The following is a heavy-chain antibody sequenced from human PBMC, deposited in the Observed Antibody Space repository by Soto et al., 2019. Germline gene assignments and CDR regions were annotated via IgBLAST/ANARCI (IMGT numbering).Heavy chain of an antibody. V-gene: IGHV4-59*01. CDR3: ARGFQWTRVVTSLPMDV. D-gene: IGHD3-3*01. CDR1: GDSISSYY. J-gene: IGHJ6*03. Sequence: QVQLQESGPGLVKPSETLPLTCTVSGDSISSYYWSWIRQPPGQGLEWIGYIDNSGGTSYNPSLEGPVTISVDPSNTQSSLKLRSVTAADTAVYYCARGFQWTRVVTSLPMDVWGKGTTVTVSS. CDR2: IDNSGGT.